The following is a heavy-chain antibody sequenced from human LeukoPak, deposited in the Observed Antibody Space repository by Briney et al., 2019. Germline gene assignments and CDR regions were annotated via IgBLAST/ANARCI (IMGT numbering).Heavy chain of an antibody. CDR1: GFTLSSYS. CDR3: AKEELEPYYYYGMDV. J-gene: IGHJ6*02. CDR2: ISGSGGST. D-gene: IGHD1-1*01. Sequence: PGGSLRLSCAASGFTLSSYSMNWVRQAPGKGLEWVSAISGSGGSTYYADSVKGRFTISRDNSKNTLYLQMNSLRAEDTAVYYCAKEELEPYYYYGMDVWGQGTTVTVSS. V-gene: IGHV3-23*01.